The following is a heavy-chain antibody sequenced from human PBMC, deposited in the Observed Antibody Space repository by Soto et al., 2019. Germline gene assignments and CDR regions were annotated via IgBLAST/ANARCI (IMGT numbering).Heavy chain of an antibody. V-gene: IGHV6-1*01. CDR1: GDSVSSNSAA. J-gene: IGHJ4*02. CDR3: ARDRSGYCSSTSCYGGGITVYDY. D-gene: IGHD2-2*01. Sequence: QSQTLSLTCAISGDSVSSNSAAWNWIRQSPSRGLEWLGRTYYRSKWYNDYAVSVKSRITINPDTSKNQFSLQLNSVTPEDTAVYYCARDRSGYCSSTSCYGGGITVYDYWGQGTLVTVSS. CDR2: TYYRSKWYN.